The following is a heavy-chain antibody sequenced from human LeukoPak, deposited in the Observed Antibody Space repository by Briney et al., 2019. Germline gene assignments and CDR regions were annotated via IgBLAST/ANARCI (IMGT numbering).Heavy chain of an antibody. Sequence: GGSLRLSCAASGFTFSSYSMNWVRQAPGKGLEWVSSISSSSSYIYYADSVKGRFTISGDNAKNSLYLQMNSLRAEDTAVYYCARGLLGYCSGGSCYGDYWGQGTLVTVSS. J-gene: IGHJ4*02. CDR3: ARGLLGYCSGGSCYGDY. CDR2: ISSSSSYI. D-gene: IGHD2-15*01. CDR1: GFTFSSYS. V-gene: IGHV3-21*01.